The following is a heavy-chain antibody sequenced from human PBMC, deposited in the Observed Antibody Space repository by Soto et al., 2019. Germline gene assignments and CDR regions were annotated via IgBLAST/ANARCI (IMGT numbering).Heavy chain of an antibody. CDR3: GGGRPLRSFDWFLSWFDP. CDR2: INHSGST. D-gene: IGHD3-9*01. Sequence: SETLSLTCAVYGGSFSGYYCSWIRQPPGKGLEWIGEINHSGSTNYNPSLKSGVTISVDTSKNQFSLKMSFVTSSDTAVYCCGGGRPLRSFDWFLSWFDPWGQGTLVTVSS. CDR1: GGSFSGYY. J-gene: IGHJ5*02. V-gene: IGHV4-34*01.